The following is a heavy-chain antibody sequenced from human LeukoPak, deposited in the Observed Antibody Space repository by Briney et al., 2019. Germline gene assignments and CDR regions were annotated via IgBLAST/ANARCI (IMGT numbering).Heavy chain of an antibody. CDR2: IPIDSSYM. CDR3: VREHAWAFDY. J-gene: IGHJ4*02. V-gene: IGHV3-48*02. D-gene: IGHD1-26*01. Sequence: GGSLRLSCAASGFSFSNYNINWVRQAPGKGLEWVSYIPIDSSYMYYADSVKGRFTVSRDNAKNSLFLQMSSLSDEDTAVYYCVREHAWAFDYWGQGTLVTVSS. CDR1: GFSFSNYN.